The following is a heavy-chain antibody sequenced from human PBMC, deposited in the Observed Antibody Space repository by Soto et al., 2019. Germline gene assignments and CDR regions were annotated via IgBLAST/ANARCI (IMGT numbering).Heavy chain of an antibody. CDR1: GGSISSGDYY. CDR3: ASDMNYDSSIYYYVKWFDP. V-gene: IGHV4-30-4*08. J-gene: IGHJ5*02. Sequence: SETLSLTCTVSGGSISSGDYYWRWIRQPPGKGLEWIGYIYYSGSTYYNPSLKSRVTISVDTSKNQFSLKLSSVTAADTAVYYCASDMNYDSSIYYYVKWFDPLGQGTLDTVSP. D-gene: IGHD3-22*01. CDR2: IYYSGST.